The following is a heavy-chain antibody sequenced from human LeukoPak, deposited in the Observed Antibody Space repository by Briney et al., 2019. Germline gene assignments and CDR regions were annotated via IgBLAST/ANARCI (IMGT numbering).Heavy chain of an antibody. Sequence: GGSLRLSCAASGVTFSSYWLSWVRQAPGKGLEWVATMSPDGTQKYYVDSVEGRFAVSRDNARNSLYLQMNSLRAEDTAVYYCARYFTAVASTVRLDYWGQGTLVTVSS. CDR1: GVTFSSYW. V-gene: IGHV3-7*03. J-gene: IGHJ4*02. CDR3: ARYFTAVASTVRLDY. CDR2: MSPDGTQK. D-gene: IGHD6-19*01.